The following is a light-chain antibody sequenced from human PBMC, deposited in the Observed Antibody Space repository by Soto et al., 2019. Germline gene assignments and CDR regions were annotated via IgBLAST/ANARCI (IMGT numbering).Light chain of an antibody. V-gene: IGLV2-23*01. Sequence: QSVLTQPASVSGSPGQSITISCTGTSSDVGSYNLVSWYQQHPGKAPKLMIYEGSKRPSGVSNRFSGSKSGNTASLTISGHQAEDEADYYCCSYAGSSTLVLGGGTKLTVL. CDR3: CSYAGSSTLV. CDR1: SSDVGSYNL. J-gene: IGLJ2*01. CDR2: EGS.